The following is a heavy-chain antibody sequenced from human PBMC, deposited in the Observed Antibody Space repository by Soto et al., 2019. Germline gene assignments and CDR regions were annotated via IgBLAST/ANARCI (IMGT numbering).Heavy chain of an antibody. CDR3: ARVEGEMVYATDNYYYYMDV. D-gene: IGHD2-8*01. CDR2: ISAYSGNT. J-gene: IGHJ6*03. Sequence: ASVKVSCKASGYTFTSYGISWVRQAPGEGLEWMGWISAYSGNTNYAQKLQGRVTMTRNTSTSTAYMELRSLRSEDTAVYYCARVEGEMVYATDNYYYYMDVWGKGTTVTVSS. CDR1: GYTFTSYG. V-gene: IGHV1-18*01.